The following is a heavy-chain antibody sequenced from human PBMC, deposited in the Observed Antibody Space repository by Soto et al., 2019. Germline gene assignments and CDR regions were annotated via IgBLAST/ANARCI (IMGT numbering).Heavy chain of an antibody. Sequence: ASVNVSCKSSGYTFTGYYIHWVRQAPGQGLECMGWINPNSGGTNYAQKFQGWVTMTRDTSISTAYMELSRLRSDDTAVYYCARGLPFPSGYDQRPNWFDPWGQGTLVTVSS. D-gene: IGHD5-12*01. J-gene: IGHJ5*02. CDR3: ARGLPFPSGYDQRPNWFDP. CDR1: GYTFTGYY. CDR2: INPNSGGT. V-gene: IGHV1-2*04.